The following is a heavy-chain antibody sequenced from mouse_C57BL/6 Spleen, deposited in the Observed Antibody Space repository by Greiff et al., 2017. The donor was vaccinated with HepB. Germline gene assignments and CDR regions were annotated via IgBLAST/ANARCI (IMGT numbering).Heavy chain of an antibody. CDR1: GYTFTSYD. CDR2: IYPRDGST. J-gene: IGHJ4*01. V-gene: IGHV1-85*01. CDR3: AREDIYAMDY. D-gene: IGHD3-3*01. Sequence: VQLVESGPELVKPGASVKLSCKASGYTFTSYDINWVKQRPGQGLEWIGWIYPRDGSTKYNEKFKSKATLTVDKSSSTAYMQLSSLTSEDSAVYYCAREDIYAMDYWGQGTSVTVSS.